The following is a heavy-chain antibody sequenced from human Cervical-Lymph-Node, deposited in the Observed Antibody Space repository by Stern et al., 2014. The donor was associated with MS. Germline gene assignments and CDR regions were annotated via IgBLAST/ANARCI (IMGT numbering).Heavy chain of an antibody. Sequence: QLQLQESGPGLLRPSETLSLTCTVSGGSIRSSTYYWDWIRQPPGKGLEWIGTIFHSGSGYYTPPLKSRVTISVDTSKNQFSLKLTSVTAADTAVYYCARQSWSSWSNDYWGQGTLVTVSS. V-gene: IGHV4-39*01. J-gene: IGHJ4*02. CDR2: IFHSGSG. CDR1: GGSIRSSTYY. D-gene: IGHD6-13*01. CDR3: ARQSWSSWSNDY.